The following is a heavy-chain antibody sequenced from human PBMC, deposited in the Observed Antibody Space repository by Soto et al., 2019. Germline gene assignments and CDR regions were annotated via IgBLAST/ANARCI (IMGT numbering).Heavy chain of an antibody. CDR1: GASISYGGFS. J-gene: IGHJ4*02. CDR2: ISHLENT. Sequence: SETLSLTCTVPGASISYGGFSWSWIRQSPGKGLEWIGYISHLENTYLHPSFKSRLTMSIDRTRNQFSLKLSSVTAADMAVYYCARGGGYDSFDYWGQGVLGTVSS. CDR3: ARGGGYDSFDY. V-gene: IGHV4-30-2*06. D-gene: IGHD5-12*01.